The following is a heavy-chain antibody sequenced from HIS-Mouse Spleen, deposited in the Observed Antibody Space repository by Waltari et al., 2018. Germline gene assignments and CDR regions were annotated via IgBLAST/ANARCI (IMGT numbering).Heavy chain of an antibody. CDR3: ARIAEGYTSGWYAFDY. CDR1: GFSLCTIGMC. Sequence: QVTLRESGPALVKPTQTLPLTCPFPGFSLCTIGMCLSWTRQPPGKALEWLARIAWDDDKYYSTSLKTRLTISRDTSKNQVVLTMTNMDPLDTATYYCARIAEGYTSGWYAFDYWGQGTLVTVSS. CDR2: IAWDDDK. D-gene: IGHD6-19*01. J-gene: IGHJ4*02. V-gene: IGHV2-70*15.